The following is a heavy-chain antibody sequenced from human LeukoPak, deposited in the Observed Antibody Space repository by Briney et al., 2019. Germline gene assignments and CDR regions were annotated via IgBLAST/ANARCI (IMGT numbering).Heavy chain of an antibody. D-gene: IGHD3-22*01. J-gene: IGHJ4*02. CDR2: IYYSGST. CDR3: ASGPYYGSSGYRPYYFDY. Sequence: SETLSLTCTVSGGSISSSSYYWGWIRQPPGKGLEWIGSIYYSGSTYYNPSLKSRVTISVDTSKNQFSLKLSSVTAADTAVYYCASGPYYGSSGYRPYYFDYWGQGTLVTVSS. CDR1: GGSISSSSYY. V-gene: IGHV4-39*01.